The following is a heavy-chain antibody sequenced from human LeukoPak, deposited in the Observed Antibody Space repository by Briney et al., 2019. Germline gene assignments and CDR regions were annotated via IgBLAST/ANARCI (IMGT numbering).Heavy chain of an antibody. J-gene: IGHJ4*02. CDR2: IYSSGNT. CDR1: GGSISSYY. D-gene: IGHD6-19*01. V-gene: IGHV4-59*08. CDR3: ARLQGLGDSSGWHVFYDY. Sequence: PSETLSLTCTVSGGSISSYYWSWIRQPPGKGLEWIGYIYSSGNTNYNPSLKSRVAISVDTSKNQFFLKLSSVTAADTAVYYCARLQGLGDSSGWHVFYDYWGQGTLVTVSS.